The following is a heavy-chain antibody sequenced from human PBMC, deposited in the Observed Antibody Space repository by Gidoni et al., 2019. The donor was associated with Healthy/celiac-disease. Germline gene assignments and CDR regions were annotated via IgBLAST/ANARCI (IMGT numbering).Heavy chain of an antibody. CDR3: ARDFRAVQSIAVAGTLDY. V-gene: IGHV3-33*01. CDR1: GFTFSRYG. J-gene: IGHJ4*02. Sequence: QVQLVESGGGVVQPGRSLRLSCAASGFTFSRYGMHWVRQAPGQGLEWVAVIWYDGSNKYYADSVKGRFTISRDNSKNTLYLQMNSLRAEDTAVYYCARDFRAVQSIAVAGTLDYWGQGTLVTVSS. CDR2: IWYDGSNK. D-gene: IGHD6-19*01.